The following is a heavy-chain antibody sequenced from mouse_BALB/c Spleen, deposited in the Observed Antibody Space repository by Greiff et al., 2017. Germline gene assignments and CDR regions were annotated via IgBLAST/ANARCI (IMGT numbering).Heavy chain of an antibody. CDR3: ARQIYYGYFDY. D-gene: IGHD2-1*01. J-gene: IGHJ2*01. CDR1: GFTFSSFG. CDR2: ISSGSSTI. Sequence: EVKLMESGGGLVQPGGSRKLSCAASGFTFSSFGMHWVRQAPEKGLEWVAYISSGSSTIYYADTVKGRFTISRDNPKNTLFLQMTSLRSEDTAMYYCARQIYYGYFDYWGQGTTLTVSS. V-gene: IGHV5-17*02.